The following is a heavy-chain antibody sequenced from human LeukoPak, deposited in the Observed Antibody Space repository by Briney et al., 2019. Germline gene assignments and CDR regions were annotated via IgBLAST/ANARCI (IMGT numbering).Heavy chain of an antibody. J-gene: IGHJ4*02. CDR3: ARHAAAWFGELGNFDY. CDR1: GGSISSSSYY. Sequence: SETLSLTCTVSGGSISSSSYYWGWIRQPPGKGLEWIGSIYYSGSTYYNPSLKSRVTISVDTSKNQFSLKLSSVTAADTAVYYCARHAAAWFGELGNFDYWGQGTLVTVSS. CDR2: IYYSGST. D-gene: IGHD3-10*01. V-gene: IGHV4-39*01.